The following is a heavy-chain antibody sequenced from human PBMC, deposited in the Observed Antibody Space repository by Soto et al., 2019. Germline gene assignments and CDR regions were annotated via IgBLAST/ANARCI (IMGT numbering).Heavy chain of an antibody. CDR3: ARESRGYAFDI. D-gene: IGHD3-10*01. V-gene: IGHV4-31*03. Sequence: QVQLQESGPGLVKPSQTLSLTCTVSGAPTTGGGSNWGGIRQPPGKGLEWIGYIYYSGSTYYNPSLKSRVTISVDTSKNEFSLKLSSVTAADTAVYYCARESRGYAFDIWGQGTMVTVSS. CDR1: GAPTTGGGSN. CDR2: IYYSGST. J-gene: IGHJ3*02.